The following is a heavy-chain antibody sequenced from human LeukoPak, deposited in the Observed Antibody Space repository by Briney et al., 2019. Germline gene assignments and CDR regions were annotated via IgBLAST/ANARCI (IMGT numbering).Heavy chain of an antibody. V-gene: IGHV3-48*01. CDR1: GFTFSSYS. Sequence: GGSLRLSCAASGFTFSSYSMNWVRQAPGKGLEWVSYISSSSTIYYADSVKGRFTISRDNAKNSLYLQMNSLRAEDTAVYYCARAPSGSRTYYFDYWGQGTLVTVSS. D-gene: IGHD1-26*01. J-gene: IGHJ4*02. CDR3: ARAPSGSRTYYFDY. CDR2: ISSSSTI.